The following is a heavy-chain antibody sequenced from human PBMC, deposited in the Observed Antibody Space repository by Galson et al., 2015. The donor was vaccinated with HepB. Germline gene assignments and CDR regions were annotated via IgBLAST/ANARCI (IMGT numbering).Heavy chain of an antibody. CDR3: ARDPHYVWGSYRYMDY. CDR1: GFTFSSYE. CDR2: ISSSGSTI. V-gene: IGHV3-48*03. J-gene: IGHJ4*02. D-gene: IGHD3-16*02. Sequence: SLRLSCAASGFTFSSYEMNWVRQAPGKGPEWVSYISSSGSTIYYADSVKGRFTISRDNAKNSLYLQMNSLRAEDTAVYYCARDPHYVWGSYRYMDYWGQGTLVTVSS.